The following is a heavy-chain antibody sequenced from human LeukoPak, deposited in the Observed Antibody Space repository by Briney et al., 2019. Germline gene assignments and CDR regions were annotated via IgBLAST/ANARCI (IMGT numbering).Heavy chain of an antibody. V-gene: IGHV4-59*13. CDR3: VREKDTGSNHANIRFDY. J-gene: IGHJ4*02. Sequence: PSETLSLPCTLSGGSIRVYYWSCIPGPPGGGLEWIGWIFSWGSPNYNPPLKRRLTISLDTSKKQFSLKLTSATPADTARYYCVREKDTGSNHANIRFDYWGQGTMVTVSS. CDR2: IFSWGSP. D-gene: IGHD1-1*01. CDR1: GGSIRVYY.